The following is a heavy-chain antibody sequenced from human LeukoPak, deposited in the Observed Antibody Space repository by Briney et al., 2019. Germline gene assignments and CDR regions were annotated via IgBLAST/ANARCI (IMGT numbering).Heavy chain of an antibody. J-gene: IGHJ1*01. V-gene: IGHV1-69*01. Sequence: SVTVSCKASGSTFSTYAINWVRQPPGQGLEWMGGIIPILGTSNYAQRFQGRVTIIADESSGTAYMTLSSLRSEDTAIYYCATTRDYYGNSGYTLLQDWGQGTLVTVSS. CDR2: IIPILGTS. CDR1: GSTFSTYA. D-gene: IGHD3-22*01. CDR3: ATTRDYYGNSGYTLLQD.